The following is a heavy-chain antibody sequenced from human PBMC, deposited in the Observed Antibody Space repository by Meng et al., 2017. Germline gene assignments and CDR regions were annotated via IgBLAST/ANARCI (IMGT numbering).Heavy chain of an antibody. CDR2: IIPIFGTA. CDR1: EGTSASYA. J-gene: IGHJ3*02. D-gene: IGHD5-18*01. CDR3: ARGYRGYSYVHDAFDI. Sequence: VRLVRFGREVKQPWPRGKAPGKAAEGTSASYACSWVQQAPGQGLEWMGGIIPIFGTANYAQKFQGRVTITTDESTSTAYMELSSLRSEDTAVYYCARGYRGYSYVHDAFDIWGQGTMVTVSS. V-gene: IGHV1-69*05.